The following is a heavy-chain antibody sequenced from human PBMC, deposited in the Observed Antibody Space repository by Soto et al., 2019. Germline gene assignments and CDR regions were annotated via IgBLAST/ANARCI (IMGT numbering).Heavy chain of an antibody. D-gene: IGHD3-3*01. CDR1: GYTFTSYD. J-gene: IGHJ6*02. CDR3: ARDRFLESGMDV. CDR2: MNPNSGNT. Sequence: QVQLVQSGAEVKKPGASVKVSCKASGYTFTSYDINWVRQATGQGLEWMGWMNPNSGNTGYAQKLQGSVTMTRNTSISTAYMELSSLRSEDTAVSYCARDRFLESGMDVWGQGTTVTVSS. V-gene: IGHV1-8*01.